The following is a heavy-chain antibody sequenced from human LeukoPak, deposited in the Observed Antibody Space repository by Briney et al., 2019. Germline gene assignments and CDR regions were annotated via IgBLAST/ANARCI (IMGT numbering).Heavy chain of an antibody. CDR2: IADDGGIK. CDR3: VRGDSRDY. V-gene: IGHV3-21*01. Sequence: GGSLRLSCAASGFTFSSYAMSWVRQAPGKGLEWVSSIADDGGIKYYADSVVGRFAISRDNAKNLLYLQMNSLRADETAVYYCVRGDSRDYWGQGTLVTVSS. J-gene: IGHJ4*02. CDR1: GFTFSSYA. D-gene: IGHD3-22*01.